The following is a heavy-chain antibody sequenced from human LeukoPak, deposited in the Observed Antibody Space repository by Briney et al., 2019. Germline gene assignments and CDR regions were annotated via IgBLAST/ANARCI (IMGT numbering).Heavy chain of an antibody. D-gene: IGHD3-10*01. Sequence: PSETLSLTCTVSGGSISSYYWSWIRQPPGKGLEWIGYIYNSGSTNYNPSLRSRVTISVGTSKNQFSLKLTSVTAADTAVYFCARIWFGLRRLYYFDYWGQGTLVTVSS. J-gene: IGHJ4*02. V-gene: IGHV4-59*01. CDR1: GGSISSYY. CDR3: ARIWFGLRRLYYFDY. CDR2: IYNSGST.